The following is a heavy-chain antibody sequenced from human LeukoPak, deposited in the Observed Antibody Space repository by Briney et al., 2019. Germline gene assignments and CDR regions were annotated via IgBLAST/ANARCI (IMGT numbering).Heavy chain of an antibody. CDR2: IYTSGST. CDR1: GGSISSYY. J-gene: IGHJ5*02. CDR3: APPPYYYETNGYSVA. V-gene: IGHV4-4*07. D-gene: IGHD3-22*01. Sequence: SETLSLTCTVSGGSISSYYWSWIRQPAGKGLEWIGRIYTSGSTNYNPSLKSRVTMSVDTSKNQFSLMMSSVTAADTAVYYCAPPPYYYETNGYSVAWGQGTLVTVSS.